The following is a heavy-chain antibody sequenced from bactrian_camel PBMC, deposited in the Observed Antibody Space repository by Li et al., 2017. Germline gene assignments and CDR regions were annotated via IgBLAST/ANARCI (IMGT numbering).Heavy chain of an antibody. V-gene: IGHV3S53*01. J-gene: IGHJ4*01. CDR1: LYIYSSYC. Sequence: VESGGGSVQAGGSLRLSCEISLYIYSSYCMDWYRQTAAKGRERVASITFNGRTDYIPSVSGRFTISKIVANNTLYLQMDSLKPEDTAMYFCATDMDPDHLAGSPCSDEYPYNYYGQGTQVTVS. CDR2: ITFNGRT. D-gene: IGHD1*01. CDR3: ATDMDPDHLAGSPCSDEYPYNY.